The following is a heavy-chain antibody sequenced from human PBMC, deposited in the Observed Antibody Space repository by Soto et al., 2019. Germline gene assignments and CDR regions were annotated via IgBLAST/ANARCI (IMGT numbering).Heavy chain of an antibody. CDR2: INHSGST. Sequence: QVQLQQWGAGLLKPSETLSLTCAVYGGSFSGYYWSWIRQPPGKGLEWIGEINHSGSTNYNPSLTSRVTISVDTSKNQFSLKLSSVTAADTAVYYCARAQYSSGWQGYWYFDLWGRGTLVTVSS. J-gene: IGHJ2*01. D-gene: IGHD6-19*01. CDR3: ARAQYSSGWQGYWYFDL. V-gene: IGHV4-34*01. CDR1: GGSFSGYY.